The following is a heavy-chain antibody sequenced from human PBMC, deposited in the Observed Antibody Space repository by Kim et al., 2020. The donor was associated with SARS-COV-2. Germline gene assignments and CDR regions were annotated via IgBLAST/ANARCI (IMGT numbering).Heavy chain of an antibody. V-gene: IGHV3-15*01. J-gene: IGHJ3*02. CDR3: TTEDGGGYANAFDI. CDR1: GFTFSNAW. D-gene: IGHD1-26*01. Sequence: GGSLRLSCAASGFTFSNAWMSWVRQAPGKGLEWVGRIKCKTDGGTTDYAAPVKGRFTISRDDSKNTLYLQMNSLKTEDTAVYYCTTEDGGGYANAFDIWGQGTMVTVSA. CDR2: IKCKTDGGTT.